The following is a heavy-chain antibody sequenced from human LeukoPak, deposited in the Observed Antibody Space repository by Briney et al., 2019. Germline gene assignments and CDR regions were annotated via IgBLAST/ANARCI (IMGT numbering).Heavy chain of an antibody. Sequence: TASETLSLTCTVSGGSISSSRYSWGWIRQPPGKGLEWIGSIYYSGSTYYNPSLKSRVTISVDTSKNQFSLKLSSVTAADTAVYYCARQRGYSGYDPEYYFDYWGQGTLVTVSS. CDR2: IYYSGST. J-gene: IGHJ4*02. D-gene: IGHD5-12*01. V-gene: IGHV4-39*01. CDR3: ARQRGYSGYDPEYYFDY. CDR1: GGSISSSRYS.